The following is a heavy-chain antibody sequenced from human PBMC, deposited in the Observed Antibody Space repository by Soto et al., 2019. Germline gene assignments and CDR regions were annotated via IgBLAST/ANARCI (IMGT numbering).Heavy chain of an antibody. CDR3: AKDRLGYSGYEDGMDV. Sequence: GGCLRLSCAASGFTFSSYGMHWVRQAPDKGLEWVAVISYHGSNKYYADSVKGRFTISRDNSKNTVYLQMNSLRAEDTAVYYCAKDRLGYSGYEDGMDVWGQGTTVTVSS. D-gene: IGHD5-12*01. J-gene: IGHJ6*02. CDR2: ISYHGSNK. CDR1: GFTFSSYG. V-gene: IGHV3-30*18.